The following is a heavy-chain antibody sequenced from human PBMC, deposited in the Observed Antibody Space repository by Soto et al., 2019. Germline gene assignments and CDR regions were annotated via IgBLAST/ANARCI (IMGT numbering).Heavy chain of an antibody. CDR2: IYSGGST. V-gene: IGHV3-53*04. CDR3: ARDRGYSGYDFGYFDY. CDR1: GFTVSSNY. J-gene: IGHJ4*02. Sequence: GGSLRLSCAASGFTVSSNYMSWVRQAPGKGLEWVSVIYSGGSTYYADSVKGRFTISRHNSKNTLYLQMNSLRAEDTAVYYCARDRGYSGYDFGYFDYWGQGTLVTVSS. D-gene: IGHD5-12*01.